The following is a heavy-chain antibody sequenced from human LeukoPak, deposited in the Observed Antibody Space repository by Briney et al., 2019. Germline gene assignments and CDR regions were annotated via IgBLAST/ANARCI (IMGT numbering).Heavy chain of an antibody. CDR2: IYYTGGT. J-gene: IGHJ2*01. CDR1: GGSIGSNY. Sequence: PSETLSLTCTVSGGSIGSNYWTWIRQPPGKGLEYIGYIYYTGGTNYNPSLKSRVTISVDTSKNQFSLKLSSVTAADTAVYYCARDPGYSSPWYFDLWGRGTLVTVSS. CDR3: ARDPGYSSPWYFDL. V-gene: IGHV4-59*12. D-gene: IGHD5-18*01.